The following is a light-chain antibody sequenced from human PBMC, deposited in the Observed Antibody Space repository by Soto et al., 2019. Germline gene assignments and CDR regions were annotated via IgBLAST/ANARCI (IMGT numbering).Light chain of an antibody. V-gene: IGKV3-15*01. Sequence: EIVLTQSPGTLSLSPGERATLSCRARQSISTFLAWYQQKPGQAPRLLIYGASTRATGIPARFSGSGSGTEFTLTISSLQSEDFAVYYCQQYNNWPRTFGQGTKVDIK. CDR3: QQYNNWPRT. CDR2: GAS. CDR1: QSISTF. J-gene: IGKJ1*01.